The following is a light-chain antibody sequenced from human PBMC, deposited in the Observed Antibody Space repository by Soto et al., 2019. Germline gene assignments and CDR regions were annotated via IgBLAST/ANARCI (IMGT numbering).Light chain of an antibody. CDR1: QSVSSN. CDR2: AAS. CDR3: QQYNNWPRT. V-gene: IGKV3-15*01. Sequence: EIVMTQSPATLSVSPGERATISCRASQSVSSNLAWYQQKPGQAPRLLIYAASTRDTGVPARFSGSGSGTEFTLTISSLQSEDFAVYYCQQYNNWPRTFGQGTKVEIK. J-gene: IGKJ1*01.